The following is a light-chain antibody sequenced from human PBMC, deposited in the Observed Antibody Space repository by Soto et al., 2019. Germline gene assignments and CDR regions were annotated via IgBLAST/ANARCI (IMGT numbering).Light chain of an antibody. CDR1: QTVTSSS. V-gene: IGKV3-20*01. CDR3: QYYDSSPGT. CDR2: GAS. Sequence: MVLTQSPGTLSLSPGERATLSCRPRQTVTSSSLAWSQQNPGQAPRLLIYGASRRATGIPARFSGSGSGTDFTLTISRLEPEDFAIYFCQYYDSSPGTCGQGTKVEIK. J-gene: IGKJ1*01.